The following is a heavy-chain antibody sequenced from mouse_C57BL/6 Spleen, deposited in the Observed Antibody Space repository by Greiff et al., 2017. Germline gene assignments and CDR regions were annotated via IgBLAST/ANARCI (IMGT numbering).Heavy chain of an antibody. Sequence: EVKLVESGPGLVKPSQSLSLTCSVTGYSITSGYYWNWIRQFPGNKLEWMGYISYDGSNNYNPSLKNRISITRDTSKNQFFLKLNSVTTEDTATYYCAEELGRGYFDVWGTGTTVTVSS. V-gene: IGHV3-6*01. CDR1: GYSITSGYY. CDR2: ISYDGSN. CDR3: AEELGRGYFDV. D-gene: IGHD4-1*01. J-gene: IGHJ1*03.